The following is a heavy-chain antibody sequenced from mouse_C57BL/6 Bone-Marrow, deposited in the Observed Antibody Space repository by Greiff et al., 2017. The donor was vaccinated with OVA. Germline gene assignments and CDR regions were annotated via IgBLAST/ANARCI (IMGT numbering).Heavy chain of an antibody. CDR3: ARMGCHYAMDY. CDR1: GYTFTSYW. J-gene: IGHJ4*01. V-gene: IGHV1-52*01. CDR2: IDPSDSET. Sequence: VQLQESGAELVRPGSSVKLSCKASGYTFTSYWMHWVKQRPIQGLEWIGNIDPSDSETHYNQKFKDKATLTVDKSSSTAYMQLSSLTSEDSAVYYCARMGCHYAMDYWGQGTSVTVSS.